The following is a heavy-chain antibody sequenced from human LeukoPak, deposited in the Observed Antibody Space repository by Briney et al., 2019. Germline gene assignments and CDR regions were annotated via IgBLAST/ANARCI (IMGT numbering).Heavy chain of an antibody. CDR1: GGTFSSYA. D-gene: IGHD2-15*01. Sequence: SVKVSCKASGGTFSSYAISWVRQAPGQGLEWMGGIIPIFGTANYVQKFQGRVTMTRNTSISTAYMELSSLRSEDTAVYYCARALLSYCSGGSCYSVDAFDIWGQGTMVTVSS. J-gene: IGHJ3*02. CDR2: IIPIFGTA. V-gene: IGHV1-69*05. CDR3: ARALLSYCSGGSCYSVDAFDI.